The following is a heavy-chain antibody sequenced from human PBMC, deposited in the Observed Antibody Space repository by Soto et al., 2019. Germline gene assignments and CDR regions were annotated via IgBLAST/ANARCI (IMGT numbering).Heavy chain of an antibody. CDR2: IYPGDSDT. V-gene: IGHV5-51*01. J-gene: IGHJ6*01. D-gene: IGHD1-26*01. Sequence: VESLKISCKGSGYSFTSYWIGWVRQMPGKGLEWIGIIYPGDSDTRYSPSFQGQVTVSADKSISTAYLQMDSLRAEDTAMYYCARDFTVGAIYSGVYYYYMDVWGRGTTVTVSS. CDR3: ARDFTVGAIYSGVYYYYMDV. CDR1: GYSFTSYW.